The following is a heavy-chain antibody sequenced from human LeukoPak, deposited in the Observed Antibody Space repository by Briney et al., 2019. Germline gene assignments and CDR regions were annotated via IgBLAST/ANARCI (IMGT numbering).Heavy chain of an antibody. Sequence: SQTLSLTCTVSGGSISSGSYYWSWVRQPAGKGLEWIGRIYTSGSTNYNPSLKSRVTISVDTSKNQFSLKLSSVTAADTAVYYCAAGYSSTLLPWGQGTLVTVSS. CDR1: GGSISSGSYY. J-gene: IGHJ5*02. CDR3: AAGYSSTLLP. CDR2: IYTSGST. V-gene: IGHV4-61*02. D-gene: IGHD6-19*01.